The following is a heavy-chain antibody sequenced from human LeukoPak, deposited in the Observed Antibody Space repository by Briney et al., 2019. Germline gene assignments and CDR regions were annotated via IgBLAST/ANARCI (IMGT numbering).Heavy chain of an antibody. CDR2: IYTSGST. CDR1: GGSISSGSYY. V-gene: IGHV4-61*02. D-gene: IGHD3-22*01. CDR3: ARARDDYYDSSEDY. J-gene: IGHJ4*02. Sequence: SEALSLTCTVSGGSISSGSYYWSWIRQPAGKGLEWIGRIYTSGSTNYNPSLKGRVIISVDTSKNQFSLKLSSVTAADTAVYYCARARDDYYDSSEDYWGQGTLVTVSS.